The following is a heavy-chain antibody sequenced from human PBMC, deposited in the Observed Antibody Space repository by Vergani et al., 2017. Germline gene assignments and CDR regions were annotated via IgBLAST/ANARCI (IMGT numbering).Heavy chain of an antibody. CDR1: GFKFSQFG. CDR2: IRSDESRR. J-gene: IGHJ4*02. D-gene: IGHD2-15*01. Sequence: VQLLESGGGVVQPGTSLRLSCEASGFKFSQFGMHWVRQAPGKGLEWVASIRSDESRRYYGDSMEGPFTISRDNSKNTLYLQMKSLRPEDTAVYYCAKEGGGYCSGGTCYPEYWGQGTLVIVSS. V-gene: IGHV3-30*02. CDR3: AKEGGGYCSGGTCYPEY.